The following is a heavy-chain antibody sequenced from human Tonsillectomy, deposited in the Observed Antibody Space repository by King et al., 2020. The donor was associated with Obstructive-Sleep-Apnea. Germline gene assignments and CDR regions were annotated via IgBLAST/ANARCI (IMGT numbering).Heavy chain of an antibody. V-gene: IGHV4-4*02. J-gene: IGHJ3*01. CDR1: GGSISSSNW. CDR3: ARELYYDILTGNGAFDV. CDR2: IDHSGNT. Sequence: VQLQESGPGLVKPSGTLSLTCAVSGGSISSSNWWSWVRQPPGKGLEWIGEIDHSGNTNYNPSLVGRVTISVDKSNNQFSLKPSSVTAADTAVYYCARELYYDILTGNGAFDVWGQGTMVTVSS. D-gene: IGHD3-9*01.